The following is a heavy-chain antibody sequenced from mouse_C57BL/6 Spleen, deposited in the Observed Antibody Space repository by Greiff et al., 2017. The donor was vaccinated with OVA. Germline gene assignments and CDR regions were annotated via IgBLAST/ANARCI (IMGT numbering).Heavy chain of an antibody. V-gene: IGHV1-82*01. CDR2: IYPGDGDT. J-gene: IGHJ3*01. CDR1: GYAFSSSW. CDR3: APLITTVVGLDY. Sequence: QVQLQQSGPELVKPGASVKISCKASGYAFSSSWMNWVKQRPGKGLEWIGRIYPGDGDTNYNGKFKGKATLSADKSSRTAYMPLRSLTADDSAVYFCAPLITTVVGLDYWGQGTLVTVSA. D-gene: IGHD1-1*01.